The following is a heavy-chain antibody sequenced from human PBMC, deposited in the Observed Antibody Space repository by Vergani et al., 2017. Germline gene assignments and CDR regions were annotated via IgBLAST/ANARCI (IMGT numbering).Heavy chain of an antibody. J-gene: IGHJ5*02. CDR1: GFTFSSYA. V-gene: IGHV1-69*18. CDR3: ARGASYFDSGGYADT. CDR2: MIPTFDSK. D-gene: IGHD3-22*01. Sequence: QVQLVESGGGVVQPGGSLRLSCAASGFTFSSYAITWVRQAPGQGLQWMGRMIPTFDSKNYAPRFQGRVTLTADASASTAYMELTSLTSEDTAVYFCARGASYFDSGGYADTWGQGTLVTVS.